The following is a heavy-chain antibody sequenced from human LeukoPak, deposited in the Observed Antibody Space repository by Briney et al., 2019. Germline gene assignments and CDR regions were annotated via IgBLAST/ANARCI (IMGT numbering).Heavy chain of an antibody. CDR1: GFTFSTYA. Sequence: PGGSLRLSCAASGFTFSTYAMHWVRQAPGKGLEWVAVISYDGSNKYYADSVKGRFTVSRDSSKNTLSLQMNSLRAEDTAVYYCARDTRSGWHRDAFDMWGQGTMVTVSS. D-gene: IGHD6-19*01. V-gene: IGHV3-30-3*01. CDR2: ISYDGSNK. J-gene: IGHJ3*02. CDR3: ARDTRSGWHRDAFDM.